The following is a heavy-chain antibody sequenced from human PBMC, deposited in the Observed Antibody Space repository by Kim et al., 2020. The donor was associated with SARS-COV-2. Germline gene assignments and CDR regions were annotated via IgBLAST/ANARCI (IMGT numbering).Heavy chain of an antibody. V-gene: IGHV3-30*02. Sequence: YADSVKGRFTISRDNSKNTLYLQMNSLRAEDTAVYYCAKDYGDYGGWFDPWGQGTLVTVSS. CDR3: AKDYGDYGGWFDP. J-gene: IGHJ5*02. D-gene: IGHD4-17*01.